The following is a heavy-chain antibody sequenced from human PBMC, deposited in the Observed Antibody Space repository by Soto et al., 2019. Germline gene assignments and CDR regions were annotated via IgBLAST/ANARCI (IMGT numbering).Heavy chain of an antibody. CDR1: GGSIGNRNDY. CDR2: VDSTKSA. Sequence: QLQESGPGLLRPSETLSLTCVVSGGSIGNRNDYWGWVRQFPQQGLEWLGCVDSTKSAYYKSSLKSRVSISMDVSKNKFILTLTSVTATDSALYYCVRHGQAGGDRGLDVWG. J-gene: IGHJ6*01. V-gene: IGHV4-39*01. CDR3: VRHGQAGGDRGLDV. D-gene: IGHD6-19*01.